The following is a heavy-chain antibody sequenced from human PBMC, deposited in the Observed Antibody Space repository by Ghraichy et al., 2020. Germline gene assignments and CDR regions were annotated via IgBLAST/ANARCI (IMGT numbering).Heavy chain of an antibody. J-gene: IGHJ4*02. Sequence: ASVKVSCKASGYTFTNYYVHWVRQAPGQGLEWMGIINPSGGSTSYAQKFQGRVTMTRDTSTSTVYMEVSSLRSEDTAVYYCARVRLAGTFDYWGQGTLVTVSS. CDR3: ARVRLAGTFDY. D-gene: IGHD1-1*01. CDR1: GYTFTNYY. CDR2: INPSGGST. V-gene: IGHV1-46*01.